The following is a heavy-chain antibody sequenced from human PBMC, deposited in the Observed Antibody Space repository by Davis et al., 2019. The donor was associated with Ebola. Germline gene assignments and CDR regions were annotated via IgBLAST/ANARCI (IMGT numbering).Heavy chain of an antibody. CDR2: IWYDGSNK. Sequence: GESLKISCEASGFTFSSNWMTWVRQAPGKGLEWVAVIWYDGSNKYYADSVKGRFTISRDNSKNTLYLQMNSLRAEDTAVYYCAREGLGSDRYFDYWGQGTLVTVSS. V-gene: IGHV3-33*08. CDR3: AREGLGSDRYFDY. CDR1: GFTFSSNW. D-gene: IGHD3-10*01. J-gene: IGHJ4*02.